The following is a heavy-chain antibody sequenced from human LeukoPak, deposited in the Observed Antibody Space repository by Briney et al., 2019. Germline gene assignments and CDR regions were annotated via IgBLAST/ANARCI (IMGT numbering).Heavy chain of an antibody. D-gene: IGHD6-19*01. J-gene: IGHJ3*02. CDR2: IIPIFGTT. Sequence: SVKVSCKASGYTFTSYGIIWVRQAPGQGLEWMGGIIPIFGTTKYAQKIQGRLTITADKSTSTVYMELSSLRSEDTAVYYCARDQAVAGTTDAFEIWGQGTMVTVSS. CDR1: GYTFTSYG. V-gene: IGHV1-69*06. CDR3: ARDQAVAGTTDAFEI.